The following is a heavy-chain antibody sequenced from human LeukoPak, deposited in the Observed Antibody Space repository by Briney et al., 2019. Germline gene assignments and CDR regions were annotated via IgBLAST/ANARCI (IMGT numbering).Heavy chain of an antibody. Sequence: SGGSLRLSCAASGFTFSSSWMHWVRQAPGKGLVWVSRIYSDGSLITYADSVKGRFTISRDNARNTLYLQMNSLTAEDTAVYYCARGGLSGYYVYSFDYWGQGTLVTVSS. CDR1: GFTFSSSW. CDR3: ARGGLSGYYVYSFDY. J-gene: IGHJ4*02. D-gene: IGHD4-17*01. V-gene: IGHV3-74*01. CDR2: IYSDGSLI.